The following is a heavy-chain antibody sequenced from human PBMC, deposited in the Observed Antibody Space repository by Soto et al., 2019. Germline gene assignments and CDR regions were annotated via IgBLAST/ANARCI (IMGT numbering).Heavy chain of an antibody. V-gene: IGHV1-2*02. CDR2: INPNSGGT. J-gene: IGHJ2*01. D-gene: IGHD3-16*01. Sequence: QVQLVQSGAEVKKPGASVKVSCKASGYTFTGYYMHWVRQAPGQGLEWMGWINPNSGGTNYAQKFQGRVTRTRYTAISTAYMELIRLRSDDTAVYYCARDLVYDYVWGNYYVGWYFDLWGRGTLVAFSS. CDR1: GYTFTGYY. CDR3: ARDLVYDYVWGNYYVGWYFDL.